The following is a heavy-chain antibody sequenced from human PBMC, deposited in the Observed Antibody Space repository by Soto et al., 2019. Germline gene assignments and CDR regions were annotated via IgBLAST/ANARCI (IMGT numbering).Heavy chain of an antibody. V-gene: IGHV3-23*01. CDR2: VGANGRNT. D-gene: IGHD4-4*01. CDR1: GFTFSSFA. Sequence: PGGSLRLSCAASGFTFSSFAMAWVRRAPGKGLEWISFVGANGRNTLSADSVKGRFTISRDNSKTTLYLQMDSLRVEDTAVYYCAAYGNGAYAPPYDYWGQGTLVTVSS. J-gene: IGHJ4*02. CDR3: AAYGNGAYAPPYDY.